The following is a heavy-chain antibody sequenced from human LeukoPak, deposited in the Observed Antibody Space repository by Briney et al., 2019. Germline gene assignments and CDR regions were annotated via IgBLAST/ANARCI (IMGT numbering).Heavy chain of an antibody. CDR3: ASGGRGELSFDY. CDR2: SDYSGST. CDR1: GGSISTYY. J-gene: IGHJ4*02. V-gene: IGHV4-59*01. Sequence: SETLSLTCTVSGGSISTYYWSWIRQPPGKGLEWIGYSDYSGSTSYNPSLKSRVTVSVDTSKNQFSLKLSSVTAADTAVYYCASGGRGELSFDYWGQGTLVTVSS. D-gene: IGHD1-7*01.